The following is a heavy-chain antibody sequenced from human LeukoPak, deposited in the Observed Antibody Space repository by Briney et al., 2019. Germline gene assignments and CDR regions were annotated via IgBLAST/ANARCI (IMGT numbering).Heavy chain of an antibody. CDR2: ISGSGGST. Sequence: GGSLRLPCAASGFTFSSYAMSWVRQAPGKGLEWVSAISGSGGSTYYADSVKGRFTISRDNSKNTLYLQMNSLRAEDTAVYHCAKDLIVVVIDNWGQGTLVTVSS. CDR1: GFTFSSYA. D-gene: IGHD3-22*01. CDR3: AKDLIVVVIDN. V-gene: IGHV3-23*01. J-gene: IGHJ4*02.